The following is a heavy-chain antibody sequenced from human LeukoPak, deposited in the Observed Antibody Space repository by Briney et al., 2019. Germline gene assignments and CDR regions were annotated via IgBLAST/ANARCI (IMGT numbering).Heavy chain of an antibody. V-gene: IGHV3-23*01. CDR1: TFTFCYYH. CDR3: AGSPACGELPYH. J-gene: IGHJ4*02. CDR2: VSGSGGSK. D-gene: IGHD1-26*01. Sequence: PGGSLTLYCAASTFTFCYYHLIWLRQAPGEGLMGFSAVSGSGGSKYYADSVKGRFTISRDNSKNTLYLQINRLRADDMAVYYCAGSPACGELPYHWGQGTLVTVSS.